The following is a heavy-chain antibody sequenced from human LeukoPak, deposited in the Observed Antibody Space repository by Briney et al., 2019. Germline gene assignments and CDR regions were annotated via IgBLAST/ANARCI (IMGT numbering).Heavy chain of an antibody. D-gene: IGHD2-15*01. Sequence: PSETLSLTCTISGGSISSSSYYWGWIRQPPGKGLEWIGSIYNSGSTYYNASLTNRVTISVDTSKNQFSLKLSSVTAADTAVYYCAREVGYCSGGSCYSYFDYWGQGTLVTVSS. CDR3: AREVGYCSGGSCYSYFDY. J-gene: IGHJ4*02. V-gene: IGHV4-39*07. CDR1: GGSISSSSYY. CDR2: IYNSGST.